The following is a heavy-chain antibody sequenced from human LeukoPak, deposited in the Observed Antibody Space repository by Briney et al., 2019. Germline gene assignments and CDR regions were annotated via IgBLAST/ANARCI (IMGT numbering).Heavy chain of an antibody. D-gene: IGHD6-13*01. CDR2: IYYSGST. V-gene: IGHV4-59*08. CDR3: ARLTPSAGSRWYWYVSL. J-gene: IGHJ2*01. Sequence: PSETLSLTCTVSGGSISSYYWSWVRQPPGKGLEWIGYIYYSGSTNYNPSLKSRVTISVDTSKNQFSLKLSTVTAADTAVYYCARLTPSAGSRWYWYVSLWGRRTLVT. CDR1: GGSISSYY.